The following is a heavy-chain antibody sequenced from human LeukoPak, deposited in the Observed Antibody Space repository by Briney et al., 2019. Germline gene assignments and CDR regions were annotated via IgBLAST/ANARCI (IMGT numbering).Heavy chain of an antibody. Sequence: PGGSLRLSCAASGFTFSSYAMSWVRQAPGKGLEWVSAISGSGGSTYYADSVKGRFTISRDNSKNTLYLQMNSLRAEDTAVYYCSSWSYYYYGTDVWGQGTTVTVSS. CDR2: ISGSGGST. V-gene: IGHV3-23*01. D-gene: IGHD6-13*01. J-gene: IGHJ6*02. CDR1: GFTFSSYA. CDR3: SSWSYYYYGTDV.